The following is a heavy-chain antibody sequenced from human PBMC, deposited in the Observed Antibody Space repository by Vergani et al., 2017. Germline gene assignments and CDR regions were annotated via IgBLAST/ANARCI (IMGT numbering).Heavy chain of an antibody. J-gene: IGHJ4*02. CDR2: INPNSGGT. CDR3: ARDQGRNSSPHRY. V-gene: IGHV1-2*02. CDR1: GYTFTYRY. D-gene: IGHD6-13*01. Sequence: QMQLVQSGAEVKKTGSSVKVSCKASGYTFTYRYLHWVRQAPGQALEWMGWINPNSGGTNYAQKFQGRVTMTRDTSISTAYMELSRLRSDDTAVYYCARDQGRNSSPHRYWGQGTLVTVSS.